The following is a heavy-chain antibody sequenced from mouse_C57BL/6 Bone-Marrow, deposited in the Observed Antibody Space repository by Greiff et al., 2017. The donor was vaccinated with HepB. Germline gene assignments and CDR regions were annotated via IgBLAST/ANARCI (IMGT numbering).Heavy chain of an antibody. CDR2: IDPANGNT. Sequence: EVQLQQSVAELVRPGASVKLSCTASGFNIKNTYMHWVKQRPEQGLEWIGRIDPANGNTKYAPKFQGKATITADTSSNTAYLQLSSLTSEDTAIYYCARGSFLFITTVDFDYWGQGTTLTVSS. J-gene: IGHJ2*01. CDR1: GFNIKNTY. V-gene: IGHV14-3*01. D-gene: IGHD1-1*01. CDR3: ARGSFLFITTVDFDY.